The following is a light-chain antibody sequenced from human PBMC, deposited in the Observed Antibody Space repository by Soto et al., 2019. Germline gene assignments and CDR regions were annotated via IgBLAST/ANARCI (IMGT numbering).Light chain of an antibody. J-gene: IGKJ1*01. V-gene: IGKV3-15*01. CDR3: QNYNNWPPLT. Sequence: EIVMTQSPATLSVSPGERATLSCRASQSVSTNLAWYQQKPGQAPRLLIYGASTRATGIPARYSGSGSGTDFTLTISSRQTEDFAVYYCQNYNNWPPLTFGQGTKVEIK. CDR1: QSVSTN. CDR2: GAS.